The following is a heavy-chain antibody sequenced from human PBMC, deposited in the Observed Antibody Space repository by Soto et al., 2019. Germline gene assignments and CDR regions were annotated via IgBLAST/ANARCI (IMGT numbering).Heavy chain of an antibody. V-gene: IGHV1-69*13. D-gene: IGHD2-2*01. Sequence: SVKVSCKASGGTFSSYAISWVRQPPGQGLEWMGGIIPISDTTNYAQKFQGRVTITADESTSTAYMELSSLRSEDTAVYYCARSQGSSTSLEIYYYYYYGMDVWGQGTTVTVSS. CDR1: GGTFSSYA. CDR3: ARSQGSSTSLEIYYYYYYGMDV. CDR2: IIPISDTT. J-gene: IGHJ6*02.